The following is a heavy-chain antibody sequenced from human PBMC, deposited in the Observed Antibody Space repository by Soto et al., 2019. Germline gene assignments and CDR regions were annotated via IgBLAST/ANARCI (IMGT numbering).Heavy chain of an antibody. D-gene: IGHD1-20*01. Sequence: QVHLQESGPGLVKPSQTLSLTCTVSGDSINSLDYYWGWIRQPPGKGLEWIVYFYYSGSADYNPCLISSGTISLDTSKNQFSFEGMSVTASVTAVYDCARLDNCGFDGACSLWGQGALFTVSS. CDR3: ARLDNCGFDGACSL. V-gene: IGHV4-30-4*01. J-gene: IGHJ3*01. CDR1: GDSINSLDYY. CDR2: FYYSGSA.